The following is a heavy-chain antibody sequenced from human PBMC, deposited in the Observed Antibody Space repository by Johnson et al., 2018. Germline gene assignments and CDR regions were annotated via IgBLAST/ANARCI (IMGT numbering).Heavy chain of an antibody. V-gene: IGHV4-59*01. CDR3: ARHVRASNYNYAMDV. Sequence: VQLVESGPGLVKPSETLSLTCYVSGDSISSYSWSWIRQPPGKGLEWIGYFFYSGIPKYNPSLKSRVTISLDTSKNHFSLRLSSVTAADTAMYYCARHVRASNYNYAMDVWGKGTTVTVYS. CDR2: FFYSGIP. CDR1: GDSISSYS. J-gene: IGHJ6*04. D-gene: IGHD6-6*01.